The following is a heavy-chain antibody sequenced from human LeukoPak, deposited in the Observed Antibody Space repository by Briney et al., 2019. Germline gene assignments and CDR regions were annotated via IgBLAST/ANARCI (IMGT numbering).Heavy chain of an antibody. V-gene: IGHV1-69*05. CDR1: GGTFSSYA. D-gene: IGHD2-8*01. Sequence: ASVKVSCKASGGTFSSYAISWVRQAPGQGLEWMGGIIPIFGTANYAQKFQGRVTMTRDASISTAYMELSRLRSDDTAVYYCARENGMGAFDIWGQGTMVTVSS. CDR3: ARENGMGAFDI. J-gene: IGHJ3*02. CDR2: IIPIFGTA.